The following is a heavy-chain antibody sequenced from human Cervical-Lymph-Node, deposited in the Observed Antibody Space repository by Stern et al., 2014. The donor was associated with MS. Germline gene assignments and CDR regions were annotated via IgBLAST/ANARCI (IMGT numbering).Heavy chain of an antibody. Sequence: EVQLVQSGPEVKRPGESLKISCQASGYTFTSYWIGWVRQMPGKGLEWIAIIFPGGSDIRYSPSFQGQVPTYANKPSSTAYLQWNNLKASDPAIYYCARQRYFDYWGQGTLVTVSS. CDR2: IFPGGSDI. V-gene: IGHV5-51*01. CDR1: GYTFTSYW. J-gene: IGHJ4*02. CDR3: ARQRYFDY.